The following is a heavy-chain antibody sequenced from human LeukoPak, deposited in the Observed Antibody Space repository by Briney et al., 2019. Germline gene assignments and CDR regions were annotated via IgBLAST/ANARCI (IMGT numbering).Heavy chain of an antibody. Sequence: PGGSLRLSCAASGFTFSSYWMSWVRQAPGKGLEWVANIKQDGSEKYYVDSVKGRFIISRDNAKNSLYLQMNSLRAEDTAVYYCAILYGSGSYREIDYWGQGTLVTVSS. CDR3: AILYGSGSYREIDY. J-gene: IGHJ4*02. V-gene: IGHV3-7*03. CDR1: GFTFSSYW. D-gene: IGHD3-10*01. CDR2: IKQDGSEK.